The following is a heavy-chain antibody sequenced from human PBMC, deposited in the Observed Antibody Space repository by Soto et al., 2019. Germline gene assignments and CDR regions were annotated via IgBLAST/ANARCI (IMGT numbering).Heavy chain of an antibody. Sequence: EVQLVESGGGLVEPGGSLRLSCAASGFTFTNANVWMSWVRQAQGKGLVWIGGVRSDRDGGATDYAASVNGRFTVSRDDSKNTLSLQMNSLQTDDTAVYNCATDRYLRGLAVDFWGQGTMVTVS. CDR2: VRSDRDGGAT. J-gene: IGHJ3*01. CDR1: GFTFTNANVW. V-gene: IGHV3-15*01. D-gene: IGHD3-9*01. CDR3: ATDRYLRGLAVDF.